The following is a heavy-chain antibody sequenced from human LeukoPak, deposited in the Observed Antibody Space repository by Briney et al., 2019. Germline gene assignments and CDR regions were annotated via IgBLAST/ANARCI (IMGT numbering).Heavy chain of an antibody. CDR1: GGSISSGGYY. V-gene: IGHV4-31*03. Sequence: PSETLSLTCTVSGGSISSGGYYWSWIRQYPGKGLEWIVYIYYTGSTYYNPSLKSRVTISVDTSENQFSLKLSSVTAADTAVYYCARIPNQSKYSIGNYWGQGTLVTVSS. J-gene: IGHJ4*02. CDR2: IYYTGST. D-gene: IGHD1-14*01. CDR3: ARIPNQSKYSIGNY.